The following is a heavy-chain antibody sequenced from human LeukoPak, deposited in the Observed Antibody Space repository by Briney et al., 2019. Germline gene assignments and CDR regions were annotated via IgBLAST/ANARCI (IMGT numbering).Heavy chain of an antibody. Sequence: GSLRLSCAASGFTFSSYSMNWVRQAPGKGLEWIGEINHSGSTNYNPSLKSRVTISVDTSKNQFSLKLSSVTAADTAVYYCARFRGGSSSWYLPPYFDYWGQGTLVTVSS. V-gene: IGHV4-34*01. CDR1: GFTFSSYS. D-gene: IGHD6-13*01. CDR2: INHSGST. J-gene: IGHJ4*02. CDR3: ARFRGGSSSWYLPPYFDY.